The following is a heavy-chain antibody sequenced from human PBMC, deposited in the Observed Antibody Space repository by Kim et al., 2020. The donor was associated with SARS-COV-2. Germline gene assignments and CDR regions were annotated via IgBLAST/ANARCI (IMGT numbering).Heavy chain of an antibody. CDR2: VYSRGST. J-gene: IGHJ4*02. D-gene: IGHD6-19*01. CDR1: GDSISTSSYY. V-gene: IGHV4-39*01. CDR3: ARCRRSGLYYIDF. Sequence: SETLSLTCTVSGDSISTSSYYWGWIRQPLGKGLEWIGSVYSRGSTYYNPSLKSRVTVSVDTSKSQFSLRLTSVTATDTAVYYCARCRRSGLYYIDFWGQGTQVTVSS.